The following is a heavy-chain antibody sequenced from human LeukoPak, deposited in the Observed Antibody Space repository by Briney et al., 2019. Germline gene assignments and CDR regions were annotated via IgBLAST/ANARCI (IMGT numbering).Heavy chain of an antibody. Sequence: GRSLRLSCRASGFTFGDYGMSWVRQAPGKGLEWVGFIGGKAYGGTAEYAASVKGRFSISRDDSRSIAYLQMNSLKTEDRAVYYCTADQFFWGQGTLVTVSS. D-gene: IGHD3-3*01. CDR3: TADQFF. V-gene: IGHV3-49*04. J-gene: IGHJ4*02. CDR2: IGGKAYGGTA. CDR1: GFTFGDYG.